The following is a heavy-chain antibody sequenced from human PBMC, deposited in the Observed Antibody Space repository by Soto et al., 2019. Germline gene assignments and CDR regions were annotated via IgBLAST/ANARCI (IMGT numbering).Heavy chain of an antibody. V-gene: IGHV1-69*13. J-gene: IGHJ4*02. Sequence: SVKVSCKDSGGLFSSFAISWVRQAPGQGLECMGGIIPVFGTTNYAQKFQGRVTITADESTNTAYMELSSLTSDDTAMYYCARGGGPYVWFNEFWGQGTQVTVSS. CDR2: IIPVFGTT. D-gene: IGHD3-16*01. CDR3: ARGGGPYVWFNEF. CDR1: GGLFSSFA.